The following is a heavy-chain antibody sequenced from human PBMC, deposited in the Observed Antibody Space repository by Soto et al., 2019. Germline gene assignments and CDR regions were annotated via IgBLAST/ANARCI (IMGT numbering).Heavy chain of an antibody. CDR3: ARDRGGAIDY. Sequence: RASVKVSCKASGGTFSSYAISWVRQAPGQGLEWMGGIIPIFGTANYAQKFQGRVTITADESTSTAYMELSSLRSEDTAVYYCARDRGGAIDYWGQGTLVTVSS. CDR2: IIPIFGTA. CDR1: GGTFSSYA. V-gene: IGHV1-69*13. J-gene: IGHJ4*02. D-gene: IGHD6-25*01.